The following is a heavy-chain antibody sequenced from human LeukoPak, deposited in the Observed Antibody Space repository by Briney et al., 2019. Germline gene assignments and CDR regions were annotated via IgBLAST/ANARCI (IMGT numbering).Heavy chain of an antibody. D-gene: IGHD3-10*01. CDR1: GGSISSYY. Sequence: SETLSLTCTVCGGSISSYYWSWIRQPPGKGLEWVGYIYYSGSTNYNPSLKSRVTISVHTSKTQFSLKLSSVTAADTAVYYCAREYVLLWFGESYNWFDPWGQGTLVTVSS. CDR2: IYYSGST. V-gene: IGHV4-59*01. J-gene: IGHJ5*02. CDR3: AREYVLLWFGESYNWFDP.